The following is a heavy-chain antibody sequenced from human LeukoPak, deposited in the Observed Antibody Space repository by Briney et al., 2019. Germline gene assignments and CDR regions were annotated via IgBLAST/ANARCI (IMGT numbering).Heavy chain of an antibody. Sequence: GGSLRLSCAASGFTFSSYAMHWVRQAPGKGLEWVAVISYDGSNKYYADSVKGRFTISRDNSKDTLYLQMNSLRAEDTAVYYCARDVGGASGSGWPDYWGQGTLVTVSS. CDR1: GFTFSSYA. CDR3: ARDVGGASGSGWPDY. J-gene: IGHJ4*02. CDR2: ISYDGSNK. D-gene: IGHD6-19*01. V-gene: IGHV3-30-3*01.